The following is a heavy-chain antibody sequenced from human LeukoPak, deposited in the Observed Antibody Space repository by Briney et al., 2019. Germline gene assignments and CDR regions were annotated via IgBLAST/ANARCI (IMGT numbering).Heavy chain of an antibody. J-gene: IGHJ4*02. CDR2: IIPIFGIA. Sequence: SVKVSCKASGGTFSSYAISWVRQAPGQGLEWMGGIIPIFGIANYAQKFQGRVTITRDTSASTAYMELSSLRSEDTAVYYCARDHSSSWYRITGIDYWGQGTLVTVSS. D-gene: IGHD6-13*01. V-gene: IGHV1-69*10. CDR3: ARDHSSSWYRITGIDY. CDR1: GGTFSSYA.